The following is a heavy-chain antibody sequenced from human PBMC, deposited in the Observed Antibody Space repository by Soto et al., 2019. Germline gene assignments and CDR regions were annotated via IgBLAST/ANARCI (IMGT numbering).Heavy chain of an antibody. CDR3: AKELYSKKIFDY. V-gene: IGHV3-30*18. Sequence: GGSLRLSCAASGFTFSSYGMHWVRQAPGKGLEWVAVISYDGSNKYYADSVKGRFTISRDNSKNTLYLQMNSLRAEDTAVYYCAKELYSKKIFDYWGQGTLVTVSS. D-gene: IGHD4-4*01. J-gene: IGHJ4*02. CDR2: ISYDGSNK. CDR1: GFTFSSYG.